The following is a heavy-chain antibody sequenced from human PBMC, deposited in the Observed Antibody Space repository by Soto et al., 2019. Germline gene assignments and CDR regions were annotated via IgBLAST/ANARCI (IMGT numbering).Heavy chain of an antibody. CDR2: INAGNGNT. CDR1: GYTFTSYA. D-gene: IGHD6-19*01. CDR3: ARGIAVAGPFMNYYYYYGMDV. V-gene: IGHV1-3*01. Sequence: GASVKVSCKASGYTFTSYAMHWVRQAPGQRLEWMGWINAGNGNTKYSQKFQGRVTITRDTSASTAYMELSSLRSEDTAVYYCARGIAVAGPFMNYYYYYGMDVWGQGTTVTVS. J-gene: IGHJ6*02.